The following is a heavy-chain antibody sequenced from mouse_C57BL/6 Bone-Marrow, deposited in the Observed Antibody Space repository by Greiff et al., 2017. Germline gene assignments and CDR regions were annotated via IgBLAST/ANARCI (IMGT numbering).Heavy chain of an antibody. Sequence: LVESGGGLVQPGGSLKLSCAASGFTFSDYYMYWVRQTPEKRLEWVAYISNGGGSTYYPDTVKGRFTISRDNAKNTLYLQMSRLKSEDTAMYYCARTYDGYYSYAMDYWGQGTSVTVSS. CDR1: GFTFSDYY. CDR2: ISNGGGST. J-gene: IGHJ4*01. D-gene: IGHD2-3*01. CDR3: ARTYDGYYSYAMDY. V-gene: IGHV5-12*01.